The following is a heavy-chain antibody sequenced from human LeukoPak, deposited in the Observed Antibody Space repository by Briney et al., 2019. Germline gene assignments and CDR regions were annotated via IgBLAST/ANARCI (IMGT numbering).Heavy chain of an antibody. D-gene: IGHD5/OR15-5a*01. CDR2: ISAYNGNT. CDR3: ARIEGMASTMGD. J-gene: IGHJ4*02. V-gene: IGHV1-18*01. Sequence: ASLKVSCKASGYTFTSSGISCVRQAPGQGLEWMGWISAYNGNTNYAQKLQGRVTMTTDTSTSTAYMELRSLRSEDTAVYYCARIEGMASTMGDWGQGTLVTVSS. CDR1: GYTFTSSG.